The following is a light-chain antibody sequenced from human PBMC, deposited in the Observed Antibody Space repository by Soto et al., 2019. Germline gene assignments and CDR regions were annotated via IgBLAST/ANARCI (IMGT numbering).Light chain of an antibody. CDR1: SSDVGSSNF. CDR3: CAYASTHLV. V-gene: IGLV2-23*01. CDR2: DGN. J-gene: IGLJ3*02. Sequence: QSALTQPASVSGSPGQSISISCTGTSSDVGSSNFLSWYQQHPGKAPKLMIYDGNQRPSGVSNRFSGSKSGNTASLTISGLQAEDEADYYCCAYASTHLVFGGGTTLTVL.